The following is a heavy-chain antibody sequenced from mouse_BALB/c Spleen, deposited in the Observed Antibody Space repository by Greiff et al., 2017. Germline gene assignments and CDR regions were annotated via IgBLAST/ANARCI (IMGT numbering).Heavy chain of an antibody. D-gene: IGHD1-2*01. CDR2: IDPENGDT. Sequence: EVQLQQSGAELVRSGASVKLSCTASGFNIKDYYMHWVKQRPEQGLEWIGWIDPENGDTEYAPKFQGKATMTADTSSNTAYLQLSSLTSEDTAVYYCNAYRYGVDYWGQGSTLTVSS. CDR1: GFNIKDYY. CDR3: NAYRYGVDY. V-gene: IGHV14-4*02. J-gene: IGHJ2*01.